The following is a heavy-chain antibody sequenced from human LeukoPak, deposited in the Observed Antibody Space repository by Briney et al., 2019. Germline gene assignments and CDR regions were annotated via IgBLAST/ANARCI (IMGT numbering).Heavy chain of an antibody. CDR1: GFTFSSYA. V-gene: IGHV3-23*01. CDR3: AKVKSALVIAAAGTVKYFQH. Sequence: GGSLRLSCAASGFTFSSYAMSWVRQAPGKGLEWVSAISGSGGSTYYADSVKGRFTISRDNSENTLYLQMNSLRAEDTAVYYCAKVKSALVIAAAGTVKYFQHWGQGTLVTVSS. CDR2: ISGSGGST. D-gene: IGHD6-13*01. J-gene: IGHJ1*01.